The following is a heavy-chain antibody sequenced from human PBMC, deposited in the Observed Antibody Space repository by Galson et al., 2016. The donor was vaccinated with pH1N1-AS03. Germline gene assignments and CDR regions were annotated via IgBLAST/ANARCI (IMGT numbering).Heavy chain of an antibody. Sequence: SVKVSCKASGYTFSDYYMHWVRQAPGQGLEWMGWINPSSGGTKSGQKFQGRRTMTTDTSISTAYMEVTGLRGDDTAVYYCAKDFHSSNVWGQGTLVTVSS. J-gene: IGHJ4*01. V-gene: IGHV1-2*02. CDR1: GYTFSDYY. CDR2: INPSSGGT. D-gene: IGHD2-15*01. CDR3: AKDFHSSNV.